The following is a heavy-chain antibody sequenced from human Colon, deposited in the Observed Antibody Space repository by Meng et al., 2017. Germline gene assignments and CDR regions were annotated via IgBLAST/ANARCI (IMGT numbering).Heavy chain of an antibody. J-gene: IGHJ4*02. V-gene: IGHV3-23*01. CDR1: GCTFSSYD. D-gene: IGHD2-21*01. Sequence: EVQLLEFWGGLIQPGGSLRLSCAASGCTFSSYDMSWVRRSPGKVLAGVSVISAAADRTYYAHSVAGRFTISRDNSKNTVYLQMSSLRAENTAVYYCARISTIGTYFDSWGQGTLVTVSS. CDR3: ARISTIGTYFDS. CDR2: ISAAADRT.